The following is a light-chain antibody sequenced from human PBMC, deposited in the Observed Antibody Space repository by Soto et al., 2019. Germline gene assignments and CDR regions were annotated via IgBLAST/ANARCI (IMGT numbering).Light chain of an antibody. J-gene: IGKJ1*01. CDR2: DAS. CDR3: QQYKDGAWT. V-gene: IGKV1-5*01. CDR1: QRIDRY. Sequence: DIQLTHAPSTLSASLGDMVTVTFGASQRIDRYLAWYQQKPGKAPKLLVYDASTLEGGVPSSFSGSGSATEFILTISSLQPDDFATYYCQQYKDGAWTFGQGTKVDI.